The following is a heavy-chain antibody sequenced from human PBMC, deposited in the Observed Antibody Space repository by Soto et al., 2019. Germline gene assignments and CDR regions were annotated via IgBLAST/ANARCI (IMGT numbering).Heavy chain of an antibody. V-gene: IGHV3-30-3*01. CDR3: ARGVDV. J-gene: IGHJ6*02. CDR1: GFTFSSYA. CDR2: ISYDGSNK. Sequence: QVQLVESGGGVVQPGRSLRISCAASGFTFSSYAMHWVRQAPGKGLEWVAVISYDGSNKYYADSVKGRFTISRDNSKNTLYLQMNSLRAEDTAVYYCARGVDVWGQGTTVTVSS.